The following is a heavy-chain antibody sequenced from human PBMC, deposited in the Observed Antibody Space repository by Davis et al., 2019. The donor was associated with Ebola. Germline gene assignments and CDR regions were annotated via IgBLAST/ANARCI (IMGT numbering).Heavy chain of an antibody. J-gene: IGHJ4*02. V-gene: IGHV3-7*01. Sequence: GGSLRLSCAASGFTFSSYWMSWVRQAPGKGLEWVANIKQDGSEKYYADSVKGRFTITRDNANNSLYLQMNSLRAEETAVYYCAKDGYGDYPFDYWGQGTLVTVSS. CDR1: GFTFSSYW. CDR2: IKQDGSEK. D-gene: IGHD4-17*01. CDR3: AKDGYGDYPFDY.